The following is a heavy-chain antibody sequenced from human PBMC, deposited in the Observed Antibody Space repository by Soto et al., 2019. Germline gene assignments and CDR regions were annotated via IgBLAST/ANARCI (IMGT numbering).Heavy chain of an antibody. CDR3: AAQATGYFVPFDF. CDR2: ISASGDTT. Sequence: PGGSLSLSCAASGFSFSTCAVSWVRQAPGKGLEWVSSISASGDTTHYAESVRGRFTISRDNSRNTLHLQMSSLTAEDTAIYSCAAQATGYFVPFDFWGRGTLVTVSS. V-gene: IGHV3-23*01. J-gene: IGHJ4*02. CDR1: GFSFSTCA. D-gene: IGHD3-22*01.